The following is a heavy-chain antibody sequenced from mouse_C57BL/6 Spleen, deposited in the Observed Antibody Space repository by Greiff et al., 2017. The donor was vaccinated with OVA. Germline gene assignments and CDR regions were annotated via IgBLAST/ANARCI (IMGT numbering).Heavy chain of an antibody. CDR2: ISSGGDYT. V-gene: IGHV5-9-1*02. D-gene: IGHD1-1*02. CDR1: GFTFSSYA. J-gene: IGHJ4*01. CDR3: TREDYGYAMDY. Sequence: VQLKESGEGLVKPGGSLKLSCAASGFTFSSYAMSWVRQTPEKRLEWVAYISSGGDYTYYADTVKGRFTISRDNARNTLYLQMSSLKSEDTAMYYCTREDYGYAMDYWGQGTSVTVSS.